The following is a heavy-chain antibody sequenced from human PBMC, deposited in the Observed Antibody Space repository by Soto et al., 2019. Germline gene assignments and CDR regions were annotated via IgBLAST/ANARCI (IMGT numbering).Heavy chain of an antibody. CDR3: AREVQGNSSRHHTWFVP. V-gene: IGHV1-69*01. CDR1: GDTFSTYS. CDR2: IIAMFGVA. J-gene: IGHJ5*02. Sequence: QVQLVQSGAEVKKPGSSVKVSCKASGDTFSTYSISWVRQAPGQGLEWMGGIIAMFGVAVYAQKFQGRVTITADDPTSTVYMVLSSLRSEDTPFYYCAREVQGNSSRHHTWFVPWGQGSLVTVSS. D-gene: IGHD1-1*01.